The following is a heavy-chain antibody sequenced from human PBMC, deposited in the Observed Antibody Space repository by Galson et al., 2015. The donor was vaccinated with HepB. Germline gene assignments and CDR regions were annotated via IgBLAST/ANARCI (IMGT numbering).Heavy chain of an antibody. Sequence: SLRLSCAASGFTFSSYAMHWVRQAPGKGLEWVAVISYDGSNKYYADSVKGRFTISRDNSKNTLYLQMNSLRAEDTAVYYCARVVDGGNSGSNWYFDLWGRGTLVTVSS. CDR2: ISYDGSNK. V-gene: IGHV3-30*04. CDR3: ARVVDGGNSGSNWYFDL. J-gene: IGHJ2*01. CDR1: GFTFSSYA. D-gene: IGHD4-23*01.